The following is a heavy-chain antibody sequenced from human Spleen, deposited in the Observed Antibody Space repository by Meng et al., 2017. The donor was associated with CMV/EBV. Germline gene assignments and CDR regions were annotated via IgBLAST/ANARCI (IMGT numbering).Heavy chain of an antibody. CDR2: INHSGST. Sequence: LKHAGTLPLTLAVVGGSFSGYYRSWSRQPPGKGLEWIGEINHSGSTNYNPSLKSRVTISVDTSKNQFSLKLSSVTAADTAVYYCARGRSSGIVVVPAANFDYWGQGTLVTVSS. J-gene: IGHJ4*02. CDR3: ARGRSSGIVVVPAANFDY. CDR1: GGSFSGYY. V-gene: IGHV4-34*01. D-gene: IGHD2-2*01.